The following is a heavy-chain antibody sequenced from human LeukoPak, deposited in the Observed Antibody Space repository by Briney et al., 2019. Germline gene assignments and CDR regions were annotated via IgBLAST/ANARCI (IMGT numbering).Heavy chain of an antibody. D-gene: IGHD4-17*01. Sequence: GESLKIPCNGSGYSLTTYWVGWVRQMPGKGLEWMGIIYPGYSTTIYSPSFQGQVTISADESISTAYLQWSSLKASDTGMYFCARHRPGDQGYYYYGLDVWGQGTTVTVS. CDR2: IYPGYSTT. J-gene: IGHJ6*02. V-gene: IGHV5-51*01. CDR3: ARHRPGDQGYYYYGLDV. CDR1: GYSLTTYW.